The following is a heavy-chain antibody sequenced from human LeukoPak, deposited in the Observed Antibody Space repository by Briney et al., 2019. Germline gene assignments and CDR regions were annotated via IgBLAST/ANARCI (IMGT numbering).Heavy chain of an antibody. J-gene: IGHJ2*01. CDR1: GFTFSSYA. D-gene: IGHD3-22*01. CDR3: AKPGWMVVIEFYWYFDL. CDR2: ISGSGGST. V-gene: IGHV3-23*01. Sequence: GGSLRLSCAASGFTFSSYAMSWVRQAPGKGLEWVSAISGSGGSTYYADSVKGRFTISRDNSKNTLYLQMNSLRAEDTAVYYCAKPGWMVVIEFYWYFDLWGRGTLVTVSS.